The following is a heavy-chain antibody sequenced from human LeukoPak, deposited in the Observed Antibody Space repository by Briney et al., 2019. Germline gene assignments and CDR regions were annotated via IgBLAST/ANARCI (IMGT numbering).Heavy chain of an antibody. CDR2: INSNSGGT. D-gene: IGHD3-10*01. CDR1: GYTFTGYY. CDR3: ARDGSGLGY. J-gene: IGHJ4*02. Sequence: ASVKVSCKASGYTFTGYYIHWVRQAPRQGLEWMGRINSNSGGTNCAQKFQGRVTMTRDTSISTAYMELSRLTSDDTAMYYCARDGSGLGYWGQGTLVTVSS. V-gene: IGHV1-2*06.